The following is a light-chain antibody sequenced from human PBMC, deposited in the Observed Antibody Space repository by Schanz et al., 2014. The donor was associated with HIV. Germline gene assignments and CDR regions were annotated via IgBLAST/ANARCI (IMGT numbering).Light chain of an antibody. V-gene: IGLV2-14*03. Sequence: QSALTQPASVSGSPGQSITISCTGTTNDVGGHNYVSWYQQHPGKAPKLMIYDVSNRPSGVSSRFSGSKSGNTASLTISGLQAEDEADYYCCSYTTTSTYVFGAGTKLTVL. J-gene: IGLJ1*01. CDR3: CSYTTTSTYV. CDR1: TNDVGGHNY. CDR2: DVS.